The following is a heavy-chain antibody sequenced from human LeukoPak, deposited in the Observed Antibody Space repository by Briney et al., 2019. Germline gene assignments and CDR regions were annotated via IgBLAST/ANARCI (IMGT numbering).Heavy chain of an antibody. V-gene: IGHV4-34*01. J-gene: IGHJ4*02. Sequence: PSETLSLTCTVSGGSISSYYWSWIRQPPGKGLEWIGEINHSGSTNYNPSLKSRVTISVDTSKNQFSLKLSSVTAADTAVYYCARERNYCSSTSCYGFFDYWGQGTLVTVSS. CDR3: ARERNYCSSTSCYGFFDY. CDR1: GGSISSYY. D-gene: IGHD2-2*01. CDR2: INHSGST.